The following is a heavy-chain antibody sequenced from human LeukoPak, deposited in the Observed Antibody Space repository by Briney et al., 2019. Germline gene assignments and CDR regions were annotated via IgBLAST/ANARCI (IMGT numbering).Heavy chain of an antibody. J-gene: IGHJ4*02. V-gene: IGHV3-30-3*01. D-gene: IGHD4-23*01. CDR3: ARDGTVVTEYYFDY. Sequence: GGSLRLSCAASGFTFSSYAMHWVRQAPGKGLEWVAVISYDGSNKYYADSVKGRFTISRGNSKNTLYLQMNSLRAEDTAVYYCARDGTVVTEYYFDYWGQGTLVTVSS. CDR2: ISYDGSNK. CDR1: GFTFSSYA.